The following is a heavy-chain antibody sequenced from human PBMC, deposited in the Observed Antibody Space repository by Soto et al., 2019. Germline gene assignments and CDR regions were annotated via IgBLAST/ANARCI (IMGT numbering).Heavy chain of an antibody. CDR2: ISGNIGDT. V-gene: IGHV1-18*01. CDR3: AKNGQPPYYYYGLDV. D-gene: IGHD2-8*01. CDR1: GYTFSRYG. Sequence: QGQLVQSGGEVKKPGASVKVSCKASGYTFSRYGIIWVRQAPGQGLEGMGWISGNIGDTNYAQKFQGRVTMTIDTSTTTAYMELRGLTSDDTARYYCAKNGQPPYYYYGLDVWGQGTTVTVSS. J-gene: IGHJ6*02.